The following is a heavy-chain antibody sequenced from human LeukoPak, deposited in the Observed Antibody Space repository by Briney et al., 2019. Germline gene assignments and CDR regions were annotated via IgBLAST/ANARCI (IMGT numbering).Heavy chain of an antibody. D-gene: IGHD6-6*01. CDR1: GGSISSYY. CDR3: ARQEYSSSPGDY. J-gene: IGHJ4*02. Sequence: SETLSLTCTVSGGSISSYYWSWIRRPPGKGLEWIGYIYTSGSTNYNPSLKSRVTISVDTSKNQFSLKLSSVTAADTAVYYCARQEYSSSPGDYWGQGTLVTVSS. V-gene: IGHV4-4*09. CDR2: IYTSGST.